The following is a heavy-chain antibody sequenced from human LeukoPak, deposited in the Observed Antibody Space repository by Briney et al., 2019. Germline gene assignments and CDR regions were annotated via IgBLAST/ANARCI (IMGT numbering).Heavy chain of an antibody. V-gene: IGHV4-59*01. CDR1: GGSISSYY. D-gene: IGHD5-18*01. J-gene: IGHJ4*02. CDR2: IYYSGST. CDR3: ASVRGYSYYFDY. Sequence: SETLSLTCTVSGGSISSYYWSWIRQPPGKGLEWIGYIYYSGSTNYNPSLKSRVTISVDTSKNQFSLKLSSVTAADTAVYYRASVRGYSYYFDYWGQGTLVTVSS.